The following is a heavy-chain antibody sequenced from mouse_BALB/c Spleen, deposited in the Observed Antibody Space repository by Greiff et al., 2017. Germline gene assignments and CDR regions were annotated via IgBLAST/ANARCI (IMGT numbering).Heavy chain of an antibody. CDR1: GYTFTSYW. CDR3: TRCGNYYAMDY. D-gene: IGHD2-1*01. CDR2: IYPSDSYT. J-gene: IGHJ4*01. V-gene: IGHV1-69*02. Sequence: VQLQQPGAELVRPGASVKLSCKASGYTFTSYWINWVKQRPGQGLEWIGNIYPSDSYTNYNQKFKDKATLTVDKSSSTAYMQLSSPTSEDSAVYYCTRCGNYYAMDYWGQGTSVTVSS.